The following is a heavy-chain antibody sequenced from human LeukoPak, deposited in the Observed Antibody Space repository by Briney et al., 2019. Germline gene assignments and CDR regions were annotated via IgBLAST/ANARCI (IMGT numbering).Heavy chain of an antibody. CDR1: GGSISSYY. CDR3: ARHSGIAVAGADFDY. CDR2: IYYSGST. Sequence: PSETLSLTCTVSGGSISSYYWSWSRQPPGKGLEWIGYIYYSGSTNYNPSLKSRVTISVDTSKNQFSLKLSSVTAADTAVYYCARHSGIAVAGADFDYWGQGTLVTVSS. V-gene: IGHV4-59*08. J-gene: IGHJ4*02. D-gene: IGHD6-19*01.